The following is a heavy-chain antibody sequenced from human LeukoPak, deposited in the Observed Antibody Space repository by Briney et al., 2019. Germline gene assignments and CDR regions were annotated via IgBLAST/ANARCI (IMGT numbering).Heavy chain of an antibody. CDR2: ISYDGSNK. V-gene: IGHV3-30*18. CDR3: AKVDCLGSCYRYYFGY. Sequence: GRSLRLSCAASGFTFSSYGMHWVRQAPGKGLEWVAVISYDGSNKYYADSVKGRFTISRDNSKNTLYLQMNSLRAEDTAVYYCAKVDCLGSCYRYYFGYWGQGTLVTVSS. CDR1: GFTFSSYG. J-gene: IGHJ4*02. D-gene: IGHD2-15*01.